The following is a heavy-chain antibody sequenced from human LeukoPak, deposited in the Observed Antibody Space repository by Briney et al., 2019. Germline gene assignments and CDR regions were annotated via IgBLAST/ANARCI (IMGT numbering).Heavy chain of an antibody. J-gene: IGHJ4*02. CDR3: ARRYCGGGSCYWDY. CDR1: GYTFTNYD. CDR2: MNPNSGNT. V-gene: IGHV1-8*01. Sequence: ASVKVSCKASGYTFTNYDINWVRQATGQGLEWMGWMNPNSGNTGHAQKFRGRVTMTRNTSISTAYMELSSLRSEDTAVYYCARRYCGGGSCYWDYWGQGSLVTVSS. D-gene: IGHD2-15*01.